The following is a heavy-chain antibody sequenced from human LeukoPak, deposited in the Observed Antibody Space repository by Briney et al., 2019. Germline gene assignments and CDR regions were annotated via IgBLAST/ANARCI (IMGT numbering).Heavy chain of an antibody. CDR2: IKGSDK. Sequence: PGGALRLSCVGSGVTFSKYWMNWVRQAPGKGVEGVADIKGSDKGQVYTGKGRWSVSKKDARNSLYLQLDSLRAEDTAVYYCARDVDWNYDLWGQGTVVRVSS. V-gene: IGHV3-7*01. CDR1: GVTFSKYW. D-gene: IGHD1-7*01. CDR3: ARDVDWNYDL. J-gene: IGHJ4*02.